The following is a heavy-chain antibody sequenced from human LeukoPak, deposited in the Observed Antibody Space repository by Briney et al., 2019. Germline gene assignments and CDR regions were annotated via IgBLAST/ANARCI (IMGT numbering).Heavy chain of an antibody. J-gene: IGHJ4*02. CDR1: GDSISSGDYY. CDR2: ISSSGST. Sequence: PSETLSLTCTVSGDSISSGDYYWSWIRQPAGKGLEWIGRISSSGSTNYNPSLKSRVTMSVDMSKNQFSLKLTSVTAADTAVYYCARGPAAGIDTGHYDYWGQGTLVTVSS. D-gene: IGHD6-13*01. V-gene: IGHV4-61*02. CDR3: ARGPAAGIDTGHYDY.